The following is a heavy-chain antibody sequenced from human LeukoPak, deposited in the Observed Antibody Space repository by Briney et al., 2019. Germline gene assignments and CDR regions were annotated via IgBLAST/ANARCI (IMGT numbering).Heavy chain of an antibody. D-gene: IGHD3-3*01. CDR3: ARGSSLEWLLYRFDP. CDR1: GFTFSSYS. CDR2: ISSSSSYI. V-gene: IGHV3-21*01. J-gene: IGHJ5*02. Sequence: PGGSLRLSCAASGFTFSSYSMNWVRQAPGKGLEWVSSISSSSSYIYYADSVKGRFTISRNNAKNSLYLQMNSLRAEDTAVYYCARGSSLEWLLYRFDPWGQGTLVTVSS.